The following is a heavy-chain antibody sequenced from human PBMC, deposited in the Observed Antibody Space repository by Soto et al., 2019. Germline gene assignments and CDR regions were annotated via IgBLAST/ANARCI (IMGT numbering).Heavy chain of an antibody. V-gene: IGHV4-31*03. CDR1: GGSISSGGYY. J-gene: IGHJ5*02. CDR3: ARLYCSGGSCLNNWFDP. D-gene: IGHD2-15*01. Sequence: ASETLSLTCTVSGGSISSGGYYWSWIRQHPGKGLEWIGYIYYSGSTYYNPSLKSRVTISVDTSKNQFSLKLSSVTAADTAVYYCARLYCSGGSCLNNWFDPWGQGTLVTSPQ. CDR2: IYYSGST.